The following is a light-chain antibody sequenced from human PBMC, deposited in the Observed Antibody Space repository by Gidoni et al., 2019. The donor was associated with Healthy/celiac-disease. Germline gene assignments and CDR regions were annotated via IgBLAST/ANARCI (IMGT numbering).Light chain of an antibody. J-gene: IGLJ2*01. CDR3: AAWDDSLRGPV. V-gene: IGLV1-47*01. CDR1: SSNIGSNY. CDR2: RNN. Sequence: QSVLTQPPSASGTPAQRVTISCSGSSSNIGSNYVYWYQQLPGTAPKLLIYRNNQRPSGVPDRFSGSKSGTSASLAISGLRSEDEADYYCAAWDDSLRGPVFGGGTKLTVL.